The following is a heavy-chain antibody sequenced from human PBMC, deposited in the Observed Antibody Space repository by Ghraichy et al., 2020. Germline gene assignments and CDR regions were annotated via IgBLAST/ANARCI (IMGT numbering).Heavy chain of an antibody. D-gene: IGHD6-19*01. CDR2: INPKSGGT. Sequence: ASVKVSCKASGYTFTDYYIHWVRQAPGQGLEWMGWINPKSGGTNYAQKFQGRVTMTRDTSISTGYMELSGLISDDTAVYYCARDYLRGWYVPRYWGQGTLVTVSS. V-gene: IGHV1-2*02. CDR1: GYTFTDYY. CDR3: ARDYLRGWYVPRY. J-gene: IGHJ4*02.